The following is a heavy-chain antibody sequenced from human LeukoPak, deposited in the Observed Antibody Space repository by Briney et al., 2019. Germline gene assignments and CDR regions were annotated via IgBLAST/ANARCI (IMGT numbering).Heavy chain of an antibody. V-gene: IGHV4-30-4*01. D-gene: IGHD6-13*01. J-gene: IGHJ4*02. CDR2: IYYSGST. CDR3: ARGGGAAPGLPGDFDY. Sequence: SQTLSLTCSVSGGSISNGDYYWSWIRQPPGKGLEWIGYIYYSGSTYYNPSLKSRVTISVDTSKNQFSLKLSSVTAADTAVYYCARGGGAAPGLPGDFDYWGQGTLVTVSS. CDR1: GGSISNGDYY.